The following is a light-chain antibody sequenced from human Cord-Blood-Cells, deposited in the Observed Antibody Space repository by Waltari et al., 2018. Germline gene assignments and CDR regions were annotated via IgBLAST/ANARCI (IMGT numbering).Light chain of an antibody. CDR2: DVS. V-gene: IGLV2-14*01. CDR1: SSAVAGSNY. J-gene: IGLJ2*01. Sequence: QSALTQPASVSGSPGQSITISCTGTSSAVAGSNYVSWYQQHPGKAPKLMIYDVSKRPSGVSNRFSGSKSGNTASLTISGLQAEDEADYYCSSYTSSSDVVFGGGTKLTVL. CDR3: SSYTSSSDVV.